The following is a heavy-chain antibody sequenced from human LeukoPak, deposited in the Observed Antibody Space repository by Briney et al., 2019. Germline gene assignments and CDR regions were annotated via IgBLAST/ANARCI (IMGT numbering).Heavy chain of an antibody. Sequence: SGGSLRLSCAASGFTFSSYAMSWVRQAPGKGLEWVGRIKSKTDGGTTDYAAPVKGRFTISRDDSKNTLYLQMNSLKTEDTAVYYCTTVNDFWSGYQYNWGQGTLVTVSS. CDR2: IKSKTDGGTT. J-gene: IGHJ4*02. V-gene: IGHV3-15*01. CDR1: GFTFSSYA. CDR3: TTVNDFWSGYQYN. D-gene: IGHD3-3*01.